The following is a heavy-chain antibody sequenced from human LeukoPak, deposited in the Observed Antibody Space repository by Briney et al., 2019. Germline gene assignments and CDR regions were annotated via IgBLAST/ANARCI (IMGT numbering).Heavy chain of an antibody. CDR2: INHSGST. CDR3: ARLWLLGNWFDP. CDR1: GGSFSGYY. J-gene: IGHJ5*02. D-gene: IGHD2-15*01. Sequence: SETLSLTCAVYGGSFSGYYWSWIRQPPGKGLEWIGEINHSGSTNYNPSLKSRVTISVDTSKNQFSLKLSSVTAADTAVYYCARLWLLGNWFDPWGQGTLVTVSS. V-gene: IGHV4-34*01.